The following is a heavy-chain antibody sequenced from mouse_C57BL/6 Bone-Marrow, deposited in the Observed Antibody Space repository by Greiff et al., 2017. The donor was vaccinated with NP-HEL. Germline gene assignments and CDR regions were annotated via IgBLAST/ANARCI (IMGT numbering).Heavy chain of an antibody. V-gene: IGHV1-19*01. D-gene: IGHD2-3*01. Sequence: VQLQQSGPVLVKPGASVKMSCKASGYTFTDYYMNWVKQSHGKSLEWIGVITPYNGGTSYNQKFKGKATLTVDKSSSTAYMELNSLTSEDSAVYYCSRARGFDGYPSYWYFDVWGTGTTVTVSS. J-gene: IGHJ1*03. CDR3: SRARGFDGYPSYWYFDV. CDR2: ITPYNGGT. CDR1: GYTFTDYY.